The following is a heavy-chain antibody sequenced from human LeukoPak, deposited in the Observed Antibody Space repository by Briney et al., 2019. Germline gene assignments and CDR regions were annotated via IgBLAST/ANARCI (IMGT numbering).Heavy chain of an antibody. D-gene: IGHD2-15*01. CDR1: GYTFTGYY. J-gene: IGHJ4*02. Sequence: ASVKVSCKASGYTFTGYYMHWVRQAPGQGLEWMGWINPNSGGTNYAQKFQGRVTMTRDTSISTAYMGLSRLRSDDTAVYYCASLLGYCSGGSCSPYYFDYWGQGTLVTVSS. CDR3: ASLLGYCSGGSCSPYYFDY. V-gene: IGHV1-2*02. CDR2: INPNSGGT.